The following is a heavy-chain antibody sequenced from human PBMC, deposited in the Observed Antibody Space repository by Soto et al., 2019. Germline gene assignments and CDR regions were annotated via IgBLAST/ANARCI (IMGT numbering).Heavy chain of an antibody. V-gene: IGHV1-58*01. CDR2: IVVGSGNT. CDR1: GFTFTSSA. Sequence: KVSCKASGFTFTSSAVQWVRQARGQRLEWIGWIVVGSGNTNYAQKFQERVTITRDMSTSTAYMELSSLRSEDTAVYYCAALIVDTDAFDIWGHGTMVTVSS. D-gene: IGHD5-18*01. J-gene: IGHJ3*02. CDR3: AALIVDTDAFDI.